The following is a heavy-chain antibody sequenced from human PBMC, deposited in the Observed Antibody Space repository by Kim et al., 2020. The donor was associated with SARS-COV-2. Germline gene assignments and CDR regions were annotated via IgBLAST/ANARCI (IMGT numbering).Heavy chain of an antibody. D-gene: IGHD3-10*01. CDR1: GFTFRNYG. V-gene: IGHV3-33*01. J-gene: IGHJ2*01. CDR3: ARDRIRDSSRWYLDL. Sequence: GGSLRLSCAASGFTFRNYGMHWVRQAPGKGLEWVAVIWYDGGKQQCIDSVQGRFTLSRDNSKNTMSLQMDSLRAEDTAVYYCARDRIRDSSRWYLDLWGR. CDR2: IWYDGGKQ.